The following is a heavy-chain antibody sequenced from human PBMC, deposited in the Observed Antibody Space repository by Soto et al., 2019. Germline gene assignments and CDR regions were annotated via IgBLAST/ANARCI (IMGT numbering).Heavy chain of an antibody. J-gene: IGHJ4*02. V-gene: IGHV4-31*03. CDR3: ASEYTYGSNFFDC. D-gene: IGHD5-18*01. Sequence: QVRLQESGPGLVKPSQTLSLTCTDSGGSISSAAYYWSWIRQHPGKGLGWIGYVSHSGRTYYNPSLKIRVIISLDTSKYQFSLSLTSETAADTAVYHCASEYTYGSNFFDCWGQGALVTVSS. CDR2: VSHSGRT. CDR1: GGSISSAAYY.